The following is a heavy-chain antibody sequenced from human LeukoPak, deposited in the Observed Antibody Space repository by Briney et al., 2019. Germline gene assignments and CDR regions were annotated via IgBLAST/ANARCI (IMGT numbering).Heavy chain of an antibody. J-gene: IGHJ6*03. Sequence: SETLSLTCTVSGGSISSYYWSWIRQPPGKGLEWLGYIYYSGSTNYNPSLKSRVTMSVDTSKNQFSLKLSSVTAADTAVYYCARDRRITMTKIGHSTNDYYYYYMDVWGKGTTVTISS. V-gene: IGHV4-59*12. D-gene: IGHD3-22*01. CDR1: GGSISSYY. CDR2: IYYSGST. CDR3: ARDRRITMTKIGHSTNDYYYYYMDV.